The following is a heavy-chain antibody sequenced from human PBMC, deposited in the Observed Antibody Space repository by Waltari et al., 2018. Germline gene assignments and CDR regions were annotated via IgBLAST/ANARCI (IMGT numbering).Heavy chain of an antibody. CDR1: GFTFSNFW. V-gene: IGHV3-74*01. D-gene: IGHD1-26*01. J-gene: IGHJ4*02. CDR3: ARDLYDTGSGDYPGRDF. Sequence: EVQLVESGGVLVHPGGSLRLSCAASGFTFSNFWMHWVRQAPGQGLVWVSRIDSGGRDTSYAGSVKGRFTISRDNTKKTLYLQMNSLRGEDTGVYYCARDLYDTGSGDYPGRDFWGQGTLVTVAS. CDR2: IDSGGRDT.